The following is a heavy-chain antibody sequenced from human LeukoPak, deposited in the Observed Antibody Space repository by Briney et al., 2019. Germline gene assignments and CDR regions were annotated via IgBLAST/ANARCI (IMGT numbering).Heavy chain of an antibody. CDR1: GYSFTSNW. V-gene: IGHV5-51*01. Sequence: GESLKISCKGSGYSFTSNWIAWVRQMPGKGVEWVGIIYPGDSDTRYSPSFQGQVTISADKSISTAYLQWSSLKASDTAMYYCARRRTASWSGHDAFDIWGQGTMVTVSS. CDR2: IYPGDSDT. J-gene: IGHJ3*02. D-gene: IGHD3-3*01. CDR3: ARRRTASWSGHDAFDI.